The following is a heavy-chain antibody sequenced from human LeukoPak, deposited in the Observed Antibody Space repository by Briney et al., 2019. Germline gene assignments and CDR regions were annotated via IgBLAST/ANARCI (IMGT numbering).Heavy chain of an antibody. CDR2: IYYSGST. CDR3: ARDPFDY. J-gene: IGHJ4*02. Sequence: SETLSLTCTVSGGSISSYYWSWIRQPPGKGLEWIGYIYYSGSTNYNPSLKSRVTISVDTSKNQFSLKLSSVTAADTAVYYCARDPFDYWGQGTLVTVSS. V-gene: IGHV4-59*01. CDR1: GGSISSYY.